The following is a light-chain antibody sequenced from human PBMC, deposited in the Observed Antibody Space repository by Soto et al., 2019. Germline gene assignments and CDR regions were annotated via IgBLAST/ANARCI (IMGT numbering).Light chain of an antibody. Sequence: EIVMTQSPATLSVSPGERATLSCRASQSVSSNLAWYQQKPGQAPRLLIYGASTRATRIPARFSGSGSGTEFTLTISSLQSEDFAVYYCQQYNSWPWTFGQGTKVEIK. CDR3: QQYNSWPWT. CDR1: QSVSSN. J-gene: IGKJ1*01. CDR2: GAS. V-gene: IGKV3-15*01.